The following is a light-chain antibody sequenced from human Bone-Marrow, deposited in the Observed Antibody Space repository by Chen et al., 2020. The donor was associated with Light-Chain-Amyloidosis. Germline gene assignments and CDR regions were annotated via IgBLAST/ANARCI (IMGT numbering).Light chain of an antibody. CDR1: SSNIGAGYD. CDR3: QSYDSSLSACV. J-gene: IGLJ2*01. Sequence: QSELTQPPSVSGAPAQRVASSCTGSSSNIGAGYDVHWYQQLPGTAPKLLIYDTASRPSGVPDRFSGSKSGTSASLAITGLQAEDEAHYYCQSYDSSLSACVFGGGTKLTVL. CDR2: DTA. V-gene: IGLV1-40*01.